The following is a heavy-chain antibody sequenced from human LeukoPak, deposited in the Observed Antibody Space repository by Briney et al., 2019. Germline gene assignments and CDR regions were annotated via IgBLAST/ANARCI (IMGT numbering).Heavy chain of an antibody. D-gene: IGHD3-3*01. Sequence: PSETLSLTCTVSGGSISSGDYYWSWIRQPAGKGLEWIGRIYTSGSTNYNPSLKSRVTMSVDTSKNQFSLKLSSVTAADTAVYYCARDPSSYDFWSGYSPYGMDVWGQGTTVTVSS. CDR1: GGSISSGDYY. V-gene: IGHV4-61*02. CDR2: IYTSGST. J-gene: IGHJ6*02. CDR3: ARDPSSYDFWSGYSPYGMDV.